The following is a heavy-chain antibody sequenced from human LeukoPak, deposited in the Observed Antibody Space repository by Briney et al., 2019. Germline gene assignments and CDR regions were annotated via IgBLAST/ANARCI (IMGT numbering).Heavy chain of an antibody. V-gene: IGHV4-61*02. CDR3: ARELERPGRNAFDI. D-gene: IGHD1-1*01. J-gene: IGHJ3*02. CDR2: IYKSGSS. CDR1: GGSISSGSYY. Sequence: SQTLSLTCTVSGGSISSGSYYWSWIRQSAGKGLEWIGRIYKSGSSNYNPSLKSRVSMSVDSSKNHFSLNLTSVTAEDTAVYYCARELERPGRNAFDIWGQGTMVTVSS.